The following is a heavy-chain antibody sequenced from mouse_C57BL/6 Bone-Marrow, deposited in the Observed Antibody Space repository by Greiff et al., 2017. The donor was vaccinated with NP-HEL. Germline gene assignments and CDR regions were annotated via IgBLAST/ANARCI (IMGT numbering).Heavy chain of an antibody. CDR1: GYTFTSYG. D-gene: IGHD1-1*01. J-gene: IGHJ3*01. Sequence: VHVKQSGAELVRPGSSVKMSCKTSGYTFTSYGINWVKQRPGQGLEWIGYIYIGNGYTEYNEKFKGKATLTSDTSSSTAYMQLSSLTSDDSAIYCCARRNYYGSSPFAYWGQGTLVTVSA. CDR3: ARRNYYGSSPFAY. CDR2: IYIGNGYT. V-gene: IGHV1-58*01.